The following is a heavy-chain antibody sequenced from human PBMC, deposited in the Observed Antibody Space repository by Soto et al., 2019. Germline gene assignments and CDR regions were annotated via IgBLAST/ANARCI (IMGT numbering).Heavy chain of an antibody. CDR1: GFTFSSYG. V-gene: IGHV3-30*18. CDR3: AKCITMVRGGFDY. CDR2: ISYDGSNK. D-gene: IGHD3-10*01. J-gene: IGHJ4*02. Sequence: LRLSCAASGFTFSSYGMHWVRQAPGKGLEWVAVISYDGSNKYYADSVKGRFTISRDNSKNTLYLQMNSLRAEDTAVYYCAKCITMVRGGFDYWGQGTLVTVSS.